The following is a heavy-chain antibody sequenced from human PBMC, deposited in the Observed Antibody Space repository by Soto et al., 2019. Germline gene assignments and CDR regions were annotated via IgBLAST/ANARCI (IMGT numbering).Heavy chain of an antibody. J-gene: IGHJ6*02. CDR1: GGTFSSYA. CDR3: ARGDDSSGSSPSKLDYYYYGMDV. CDR2: IIPIFGTA. D-gene: IGHD6-19*01. Sequence: QVQLVQSGAEVKKPGSSVKVSCKASGGTFSSYAISWVRQAPGQGLEWMGGIIPIFGTANYAQKFQGRVTITADESTSTAYMELSSLRSEDTAVYYCARGDDSSGSSPSKLDYYYYGMDVWGQGTTGTGSS. V-gene: IGHV1-69*12.